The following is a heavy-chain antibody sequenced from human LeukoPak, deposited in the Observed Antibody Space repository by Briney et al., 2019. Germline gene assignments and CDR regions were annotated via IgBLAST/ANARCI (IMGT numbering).Heavy chain of an antibody. CDR1: GFTFSSYA. D-gene: IGHD2-15*01. CDR2: ISGSGGTT. CDR3: AKNGDRGAYCSGGSCYPYYYYYMDV. Sequence: PGGSLRLSCAASGFTFSSYAMSWVRQAPGKGLECVSVISGSGGTTYYADSVKGRFTISRDNSKNTLYLQMNSLRAEDTAVYYCAKNGDRGAYCSGGSCYPYYYYYMDVWGKGTTVTISS. V-gene: IGHV3-23*01. J-gene: IGHJ6*03.